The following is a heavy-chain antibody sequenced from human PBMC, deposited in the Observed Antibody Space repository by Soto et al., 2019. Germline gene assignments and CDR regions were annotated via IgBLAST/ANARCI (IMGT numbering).Heavy chain of an antibody. CDR2: IYYSGST. V-gene: IGHV4-39*01. Sequence: SETLSLTCTVSGGSISSSSYYWGWIRQPPGKGLEWIGSIYYSGSTYYNPSLKSRVTISVDTSKNQFSLKLSSVTAADTAVYYFASEGAYDYVWGSYRLFLGWGQGTLVTVSS. CDR1: GGSISSSSYY. D-gene: IGHD3-16*02. CDR3: ASEGAYDYVWGSYRLFLG. J-gene: IGHJ4*02.